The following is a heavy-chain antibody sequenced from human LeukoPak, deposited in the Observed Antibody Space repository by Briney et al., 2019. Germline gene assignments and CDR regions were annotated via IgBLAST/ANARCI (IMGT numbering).Heavy chain of an antibody. Sequence: SETLSLTCTVSGGSIGTYYWNWIRQPPGKGLECIGFIYHTGSTNYNPSLKSRVTISVDTSKNQFSLKLNSVPAADTAIYYCARIKASTISAFDISRQGTMVTVGS. D-gene: IGHD5-24*01. J-gene: IGHJ3*02. V-gene: IGHV4-59*01. CDR3: ARIKASTISAFDI. CDR1: GGSIGTYY. CDR2: IYHTGST.